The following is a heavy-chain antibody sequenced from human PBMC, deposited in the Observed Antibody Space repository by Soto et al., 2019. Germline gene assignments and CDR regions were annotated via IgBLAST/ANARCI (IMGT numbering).Heavy chain of an antibody. J-gene: IGHJ4*02. Sequence: SETLSLICTVSGGSISSYYWSWIRQPPGKGLEWIGYIYYSGSTNYNPSLKSRVTISVDTSKNQFSLKLSSVTAADTAVYYCASWSGYYGASQVYDYWGQGTLVTVSS. CDR3: ASWSGYYGASQVYDY. CDR1: GGSISSYY. CDR2: IYYSGST. V-gene: IGHV4-59*01. D-gene: IGHD3-3*01.